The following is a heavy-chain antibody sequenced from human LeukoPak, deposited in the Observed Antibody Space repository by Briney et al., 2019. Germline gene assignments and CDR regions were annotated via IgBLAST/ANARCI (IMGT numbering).Heavy chain of an antibody. CDR3: ARDSNSGWP. D-gene: IGHD6-19*01. J-gene: IGHJ5*02. CDR2: INPNSGGT. Sequence: ASVKVSCKASEYTFTVYFIHWLRQAPGRGLEWIGWINPNSGGTNYAQKFQGRVTMTRDTSISTAYMELSRLRSDDTAVYYCARDSNSGWPWGQGTLVTVSS. V-gene: IGHV1-2*02. CDR1: EYTFTVYF.